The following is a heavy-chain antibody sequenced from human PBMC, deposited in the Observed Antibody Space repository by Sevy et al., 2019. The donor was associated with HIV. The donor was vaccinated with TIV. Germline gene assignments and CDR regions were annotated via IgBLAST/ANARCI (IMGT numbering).Heavy chain of an antibody. Sequence: GGSLRLSCVASGFSLNNYWMNWVRQAPGKGLELVANINQDGSVKYYVESVRGRFTISRDNARNLVFLQMSSLRVDDSALYYCVRAIAKDGSFWGQGTLVTVSS. D-gene: IGHD6-13*01. J-gene: IGHJ4*02. V-gene: IGHV3-7*01. CDR3: VRAIAKDGSF. CDR1: GFSLNNYW. CDR2: INQDGSVK.